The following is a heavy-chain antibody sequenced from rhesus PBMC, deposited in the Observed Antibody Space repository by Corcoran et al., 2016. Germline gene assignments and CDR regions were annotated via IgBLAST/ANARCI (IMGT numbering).Heavy chain of an antibody. CDR2: IYGSGSST. V-gene: IGHV4-169*01. J-gene: IGHJ4*01. Sequence: QVQLQESGPGLVKPSETRSVTCAVSGGSISSSYWRWIRQAPGKGLEWIGYIYGSGSSTNYNPSLKSRVTLSVDTSKNQFSLKLSSVTAADTAVYYCARGGVVHYFDYWGQGVLVTVSS. CDR3: ARGGVVHYFDY. CDR1: GGSISSSY. D-gene: IGHD2-2*01.